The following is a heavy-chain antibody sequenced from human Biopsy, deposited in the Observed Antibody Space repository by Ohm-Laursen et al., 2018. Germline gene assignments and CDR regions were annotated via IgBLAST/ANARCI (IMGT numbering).Heavy chain of an antibody. J-gene: IGHJ5*02. CDR3: ARDYDTSGYYYVS. Sequence: SETLSLTCPVSGGSISNNNYYWGWIRQPPGKGLEWIGSIFYRGSTHYKPSLKSRVNISVDTSTNQFSLKLNSVTAADTAVYYCARDYDTSGYYYVSWGQGTLVTVSS. CDR1: GGSISNNNYY. D-gene: IGHD3-22*01. V-gene: IGHV4-39*01. CDR2: IFYRGST.